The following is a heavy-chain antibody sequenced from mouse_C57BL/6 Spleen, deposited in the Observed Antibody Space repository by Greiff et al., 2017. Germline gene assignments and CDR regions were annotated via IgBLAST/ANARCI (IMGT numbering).Heavy chain of an antibody. CDR3: ARRNYGAMDY. CDR1: GFTFSDYY. J-gene: IGHJ4*01. Sequence: EVQLVESGGGLVQPGGSLKLSCAASGFTFSDYYMYWVRQTPEKRLERVAYISNGGGSTYYPDTVKGRFTISRDKAKNTLYLQMSRLKSEDTAMYYCARRNYGAMDYWGQGTSVTVSS. CDR2: ISNGGGST. D-gene: IGHD2-1*01. V-gene: IGHV5-12*01.